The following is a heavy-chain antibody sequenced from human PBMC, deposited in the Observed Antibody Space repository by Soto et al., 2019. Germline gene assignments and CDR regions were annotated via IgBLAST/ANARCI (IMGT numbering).Heavy chain of an antibody. V-gene: IGHV4-59*01. CDR1: GGSISSYY. CDR3: GQTGYYPYFFDY. CDR2: IYYSGST. J-gene: IGHJ4*02. D-gene: IGHD3-9*01. Sequence: SETLSLTCTVSGGSISSYYWSWIRQPPGKGLEWIGYIYYSGSTNYNPSLKSRVTIPVDTSKNQFSLKLSSVTAADTAVYYCGQTGYYPYFFDYWGQGTLVTVSS.